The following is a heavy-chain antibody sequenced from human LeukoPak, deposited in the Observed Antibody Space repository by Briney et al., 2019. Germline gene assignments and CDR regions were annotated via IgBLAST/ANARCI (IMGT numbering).Heavy chain of an antibody. Sequence: ASVKVSCKASGGTFSSYAISWVRQAPGQGLEWMGRIIPIFGTANYAQKFQGRVTITTDESTSTAYMELSSLRSEDTAVYYCAGSFYDFWSGYWVPLWFDTWGQGTLVTVCS. J-gene: IGHJ5*02. D-gene: IGHD3-3*01. CDR3: AGSFYDFWSGYWVPLWFDT. V-gene: IGHV1-69*05. CDR2: IIPIFGTA. CDR1: GGTFSSYA.